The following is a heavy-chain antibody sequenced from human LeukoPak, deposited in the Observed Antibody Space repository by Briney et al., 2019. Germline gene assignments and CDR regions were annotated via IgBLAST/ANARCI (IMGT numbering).Heavy chain of an antibody. CDR2: IKEDGGEK. D-gene: IGHD1-1*01. J-gene: IGHJ4*02. V-gene: IGHV3-7*01. CDR3: ARALWGNWNDLMDY. Sequence: GGSLRLSCAASGFTFSSYWMSWVRQAPGKGLEWVANIKEDGGEKYYVDSVKGRFTISRDNAKNSLYLQMNSLRAEDTAVYYCARALWGNWNDLMDYWGQGTQVTVSS. CDR1: GFTFSSYW.